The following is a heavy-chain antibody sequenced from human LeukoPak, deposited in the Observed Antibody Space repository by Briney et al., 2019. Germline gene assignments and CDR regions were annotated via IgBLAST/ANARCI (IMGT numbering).Heavy chain of an antibody. J-gene: IGHJ5*02. D-gene: IGHD1-14*01. V-gene: IGHV1-2*02. Sequence: GASVKVSCKASGYTFTGYYMHWVRQAPGQGLEWMGWINPNSGDTNYAQKFQGRVTMTRDTSISTAYMELSRLRSDDTAVYYCARDPEGPGIWFDPWGQGTLVTVSS. CDR3: ARDPEGPGIWFDP. CDR1: GYTFTGYY. CDR2: INPNSGDT.